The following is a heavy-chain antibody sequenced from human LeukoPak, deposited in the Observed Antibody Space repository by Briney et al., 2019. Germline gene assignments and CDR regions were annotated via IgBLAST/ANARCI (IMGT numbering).Heavy chain of an antibody. CDR1: GFTFSTYW. J-gene: IGHJ4*02. D-gene: IGHD6-13*01. CDR3: ARDNMRDGGIAAAGTDY. Sequence: QPGGSLRLSCAASGFTFSTYWMSWVRQAPGKGLEWVAHIKQDGSEKYYVDSVKGRLTISRDNAKNSLYLQMSSLRAEDTAVYYCARDNMRDGGIAAAGTDYWGQGTLVAVSS. V-gene: IGHV3-7*01. CDR2: IKQDGSEK.